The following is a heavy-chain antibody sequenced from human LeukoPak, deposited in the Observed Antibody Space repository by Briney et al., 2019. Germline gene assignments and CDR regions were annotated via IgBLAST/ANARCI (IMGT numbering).Heavy chain of an antibody. J-gene: IGHJ4*02. CDR2: INHSGST. CDR1: GGSFSGYY. Sequence: SETLSLTCAVHGGSFSGYYWSWIRQSPGKGLEWIGEINHSGSTNYNPSLKSRVTISVDTSKNQFSLKLSSVTAADTAVYYCARGSREFDYWGQGALVTVSS. CDR3: ARGSREFDY. V-gene: IGHV4-34*01.